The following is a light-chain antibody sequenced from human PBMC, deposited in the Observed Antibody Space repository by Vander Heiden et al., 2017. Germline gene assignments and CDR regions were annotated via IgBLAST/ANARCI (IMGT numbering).Light chain of an antibody. V-gene: IGKV1-16*02. CDR2: GAA. Sequence: DIQMTQSPSSLSASIGDRVTITCRASEDIRSYLDWFQQKPGKAPRSLISGAATLQRGVPSKSSGSGFGTEFTLTISNLQPEDFATYYCQQYQDYPIKFGGGTTVEI. CDR3: QQYQDYPIK. J-gene: IGKJ4*01. CDR1: EDIRSY.